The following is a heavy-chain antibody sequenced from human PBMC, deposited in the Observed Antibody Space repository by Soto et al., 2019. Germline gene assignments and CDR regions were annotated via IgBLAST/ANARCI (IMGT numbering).Heavy chain of an antibody. CDR2: IYYSGST. D-gene: IGHD3-3*01. V-gene: IGHV4-30-4*01. CDR1: GGSISSGDYY. CDR3: ARDLTIFGRYGMDV. Sequence: SSETLSLTCTVSGGSISSGDYYWSWIRQPPGKGLEWIGYIYYSGSTYYNPSLKSRVTISVDTSKNQFSLKLSSVTAADTAVYYCARDLTIFGRYGMDVWGQGTTVT. J-gene: IGHJ6*02.